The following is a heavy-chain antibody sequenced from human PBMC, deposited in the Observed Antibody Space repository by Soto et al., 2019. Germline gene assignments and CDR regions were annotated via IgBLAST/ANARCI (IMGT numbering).Heavy chain of an antibody. D-gene: IGHD1-20*01. CDR2: MTPNSGNT. Sequence: QVQLVQSGAEVKKPGASVKVSCKASGYTFTDYDINWVRQATGQGLEGMRWMTPNSGNTGYAQKYKGRVTMTRDTSRSTASMKLNSLTSEDTAVYYCARNLYNTGRFDHWGQGTLVTVSS. V-gene: IGHV1-8*02. J-gene: IGHJ4*02. CDR1: GYTFTDYD. CDR3: ARNLYNTGRFDH.